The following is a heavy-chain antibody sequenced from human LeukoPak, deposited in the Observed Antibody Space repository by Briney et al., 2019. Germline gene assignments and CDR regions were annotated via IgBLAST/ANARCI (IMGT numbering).Heavy chain of an antibody. CDR3: AKDRGYDWGYYFDY. Sequence: TGGSLRLSCAASGFTFSSCGMHWVRQAPGKGLEWVAVISYDGSNKYYADSVKGRFTISRDNSKNTLYLQMNSLRAEDTAVYYCAKDRGYDWGYYFDYWGQGTLVTVSS. CDR2: ISYDGSNK. J-gene: IGHJ4*02. V-gene: IGHV3-30*18. D-gene: IGHD5-12*01. CDR1: GFTFSSCG.